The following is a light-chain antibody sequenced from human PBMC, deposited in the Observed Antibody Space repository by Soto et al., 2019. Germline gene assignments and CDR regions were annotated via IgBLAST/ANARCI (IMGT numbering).Light chain of an antibody. CDR2: GAS. J-gene: IGKJ1*01. Sequence: EIVMTQSPATLSVSPGERVTVSCRASQSVSSRLAWYHQKPGQSPRLLIYGASTRATGIPARFSGSGSGTEFTLTISSLQSEDFGLYYCHQYNNFWTFGQGTKVDIK. V-gene: IGKV3-15*01. CDR3: HQYNNFWT. CDR1: QSVSSR.